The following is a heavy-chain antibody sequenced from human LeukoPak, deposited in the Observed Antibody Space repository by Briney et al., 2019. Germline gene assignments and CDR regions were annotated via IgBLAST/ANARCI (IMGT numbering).Heavy chain of an antibody. V-gene: IGHV3-21*01. CDR2: ISSSSSYI. D-gene: IGHD2-21*02. CDR1: GFTFSSYS. CDR3: ARGRRGGTAFDY. Sequence: PGGSLRLSCAASGFTFSSYSMNWVCQAPGKGLEWVSSISSSSSYIYYADSVKGRFTISRDNAKNSLYLQMNSLRAADTAVYYCARGRRGGTAFDYWGQGTLVTVSP. J-gene: IGHJ4*02.